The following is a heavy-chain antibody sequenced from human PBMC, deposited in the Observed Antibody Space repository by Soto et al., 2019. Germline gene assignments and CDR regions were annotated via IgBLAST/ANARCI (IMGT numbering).Heavy chain of an antibody. CDR2: ISSDGNHK. V-gene: IGHV3-30*09. CDR3: ARWEHNLFDY. D-gene: IGHD1-1*01. CDR1: GFSVSAYT. J-gene: IGHJ4*02. Sequence: QVQLVESGGGVVQPGRSLRLSCAASGFSVSAYTVHWVRQAPGKGLEWVAVISSDGNHKYYTDSVKGRFAISRDTSKMRVFLQMRSWGREDRTVYYCARWEHNLFDYWCKGSLVTVSS.